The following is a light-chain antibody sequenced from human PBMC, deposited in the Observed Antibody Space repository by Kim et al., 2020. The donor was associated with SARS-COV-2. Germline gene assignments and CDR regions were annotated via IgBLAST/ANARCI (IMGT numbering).Light chain of an antibody. J-gene: IGLJ1*01. Sequence: QSALTQPASVSGSPGQSITISCTGTSSNVGTYNLVSWYQQHPGKAPKLMIYEVSKRPSGVSNRFSGSKSGNTASLTLSGLQAEDEADYFCCSYAGTYSYFFGTGTKVTVL. CDR1: SSNVGTYNL. V-gene: IGLV2-23*02. CDR3: CSYAGTYSYF. CDR2: EVS.